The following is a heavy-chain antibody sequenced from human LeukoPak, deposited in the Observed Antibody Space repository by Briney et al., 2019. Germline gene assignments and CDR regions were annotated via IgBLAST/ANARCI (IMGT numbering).Heavy chain of an antibody. CDR2: ISAYNGNT. CDR3: ARVADIVVVPAARYYYMDV. V-gene: IGHV1-18*01. Sequence: ASVKVSCKASGYTFTTYGINWVRQAPGQGLEWMGWISAYNGNTNYAQKLQGRVTMTTDTSTSTSYMELRSLRSDDTAVYYCARVADIVVVPAARYYYMDVWGKGTTVTVSS. D-gene: IGHD2-2*01. CDR1: GYTFTTYG. J-gene: IGHJ6*03.